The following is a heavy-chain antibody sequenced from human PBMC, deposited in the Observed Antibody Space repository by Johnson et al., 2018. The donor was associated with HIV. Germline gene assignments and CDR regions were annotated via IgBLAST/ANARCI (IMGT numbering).Heavy chain of an antibody. CDR3: ARDRGIAVAGTGAFDI. D-gene: IGHD6-19*01. V-gene: IGHV3-66*02. CDR1: GFTVSSNY. Sequence: VQLVESGGGLVQPGGSLRLSCAASGFTVSSNYMSWVSQAPGKGLEWVSVIYSGGSTYYADSVKGRFTISRDNSKNTLYLQMNSLRAEDTSVYYCARDRGIAVAGTGAFDIWGQGTMVTVSS. J-gene: IGHJ3*02. CDR2: IYSGGST.